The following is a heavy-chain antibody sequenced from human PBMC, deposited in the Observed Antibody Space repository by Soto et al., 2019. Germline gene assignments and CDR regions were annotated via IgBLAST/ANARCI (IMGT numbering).Heavy chain of an antibody. CDR2: ISYDGSNK. J-gene: IGHJ4*02. Sequence: PGGSLRLSCAASGFTFSTYAMHWVRQAPGKGLEWVAVISYDGSNKHYADSVKGRFTISRDNSKNTLYLQMNSLRAEDTAVYYSARPHVIDIVVPPDYWGQGTPVTVYS. CDR1: GFTFSTYA. V-gene: IGHV3-30*04. CDR3: ARPHVIDIVVPPDY. D-gene: IGHD2-15*01.